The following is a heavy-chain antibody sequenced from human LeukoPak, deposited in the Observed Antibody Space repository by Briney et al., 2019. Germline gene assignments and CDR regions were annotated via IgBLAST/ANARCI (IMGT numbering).Heavy chain of an antibody. D-gene: IGHD3-22*01. J-gene: IGHJ4*02. Sequence: GGSLRLSCAASGFTFSDYYMSWIRQAPGKGLEWVSYISSSGSTIYYADSVKGRFTISRDNAKNSLYLQMNSLRAEDTAVYYCAGAPYYYDRSGYSDYGGQGTLVTVSS. CDR2: ISSSGSTI. CDR1: GFTFSDYY. CDR3: AGAPYYYDRSGYSDY. V-gene: IGHV3-11*01.